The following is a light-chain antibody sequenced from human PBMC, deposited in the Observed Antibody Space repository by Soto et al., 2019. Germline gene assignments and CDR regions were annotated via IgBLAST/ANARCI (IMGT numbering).Light chain of an antibody. J-gene: IGKJ5*01. CDR1: QSISTF. CDR2: KAS. Sequence: DIQMTQSPSSLSAFVGGRVPISCRTSQSISTFLSWYQQKPGKAPKLLIYKASSLESGVPSRFSGSGSGTEFTLTISSLQPDDFATYYCQQYYSYPLTFGQGTRLEIK. CDR3: QQYYSYPLT. V-gene: IGKV1-5*03.